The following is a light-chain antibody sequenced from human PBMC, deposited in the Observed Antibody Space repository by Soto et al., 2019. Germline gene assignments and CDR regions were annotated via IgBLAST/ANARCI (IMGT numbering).Light chain of an antibody. CDR3: QQTFNTPHT. CDR2: AAS. V-gene: IGKV1-39*01. CDR1: QNIISY. J-gene: IGKJ2*01. Sequence: DVQLTQSPSSLSASVGDRVTITCRASQNIISYLNWYQQRPGTAPKLLIYAASSLQSGVPWRISGSESGTDVNRLISGLQPEDSGFYFCQQTFNTPHTFGQGTQREI.